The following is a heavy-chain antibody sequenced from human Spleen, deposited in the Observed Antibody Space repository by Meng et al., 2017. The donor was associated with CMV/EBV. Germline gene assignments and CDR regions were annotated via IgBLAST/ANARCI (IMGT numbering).Heavy chain of an antibody. CDR1: GGSISSSSYY. J-gene: IGHJ6*02. Sequence: SETLSLTCTVSGGSISSSSYYWGWIRQPPGKGLEWIGSIYYSGSTYYNPSLKSRVTISVDTSKNQFSLKLSSVTAADTAVYYCAGCRYGSGSYDYYGMDVWGQGTTVTVSS. CDR3: AGCRYGSGSYDYYGMDV. V-gene: IGHV4-39*07. D-gene: IGHD3-10*01. CDR2: IYYSGST.